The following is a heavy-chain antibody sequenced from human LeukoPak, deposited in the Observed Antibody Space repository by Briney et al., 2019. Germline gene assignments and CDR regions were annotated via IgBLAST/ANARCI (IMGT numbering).Heavy chain of an antibody. CDR2: IYTSGST. CDR1: GGSISSGSYY. V-gene: IGHV4-61*02. D-gene: IGHD5-24*01. J-gene: IGHJ4*02. CDR3: ARADGYKRGGFDY. Sequence: SETLSLTCTVSGGSISSGSYYWSWIRQPAGKGLEWIGRIYTSGSTYYNPSLKSRVTISVDTSKNQFSLKLSSVTAADTAVYYCARADGYKRGGFDYWGQGTLVTVSS.